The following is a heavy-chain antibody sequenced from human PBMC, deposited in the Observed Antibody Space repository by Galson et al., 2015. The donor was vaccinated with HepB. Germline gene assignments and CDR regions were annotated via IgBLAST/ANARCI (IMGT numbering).Heavy chain of an antibody. D-gene: IGHD2-2*01. V-gene: IGHV4-34*01. CDR3: ARGLSGSNVVLPAAKRKHYYYMDV. J-gene: IGHJ6*03. CDR1: GGSFSDYH. CDR2: INHSEGT. Sequence: ETLSLTCAVYGGSFSDYHWNWIRQPPGKGLEWIGEINHSEGTHYSPSLKSRLTISVDTSKNQFSLKLTSVTAADTAVYYCARGLSGSNVVLPAAKRKHYYYMDVWGKGTTVIVSS.